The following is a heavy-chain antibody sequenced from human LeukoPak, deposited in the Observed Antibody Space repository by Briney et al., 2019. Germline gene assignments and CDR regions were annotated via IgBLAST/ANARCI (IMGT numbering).Heavy chain of an antibody. Sequence: PSETLSLTCAVYGGSFSGYYWSWIRQPPGRRLDWFGEINHRGSTNRNSSLKSRVIISVDTSKNQFSLKVTSVVAADTAVYYCARVPESVGINYFDYWGQGILVTVSS. V-gene: IGHV4-34*01. D-gene: IGHD1-26*01. CDR1: GGSFSGYY. CDR2: INHRGST. CDR3: ARVPESVGINYFDY. J-gene: IGHJ4*02.